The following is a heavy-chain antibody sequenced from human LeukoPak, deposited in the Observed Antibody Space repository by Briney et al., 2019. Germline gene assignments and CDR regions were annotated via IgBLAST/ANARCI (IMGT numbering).Heavy chain of an antibody. CDR1: GFTFSSYG. CDR2: IRSDGNYK. Sequence: GGSLRHSCAASGFTFSSYGMHWVRQAPGKGLEWVAFIRSDGNYKYYADSVKGRFTISRDNSKNTLYVQMNSLRAEDTAVYYCAKQFLWFGELSHFDYWGQGTLVTVSS. J-gene: IGHJ4*02. CDR3: AKQFLWFGELSHFDY. V-gene: IGHV3-30*02. D-gene: IGHD3-10*01.